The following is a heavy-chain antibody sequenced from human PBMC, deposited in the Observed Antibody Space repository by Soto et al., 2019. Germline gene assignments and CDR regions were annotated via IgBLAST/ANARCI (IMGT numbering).Heavy chain of an antibody. D-gene: IGHD6-13*01. CDR2: IYYSGST. J-gene: IGHJ4*02. Sequence: QVQLQESGPGLVKPSQTLSLTCTVSGGSISSGDYYWSWIRQPPGKGLEWIGYIYYSGSTYYNPSLNSRVTISVDTSKNQFSLKLSSVTAADTAVYYCARARVAAAGTVEFDYWGQGTLVTVSS. CDR3: ARARVAAAGTVEFDY. V-gene: IGHV4-30-4*01. CDR1: GGSISSGDYY.